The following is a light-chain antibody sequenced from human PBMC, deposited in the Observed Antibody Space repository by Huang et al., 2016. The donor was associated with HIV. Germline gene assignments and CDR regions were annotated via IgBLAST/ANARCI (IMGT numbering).Light chain of an antibody. V-gene: IGKV3-15*01. J-gene: IGKJ1*01. Sequence: EVVMMQSPASLSVSPGERATLSCRARQSVSSDLAWYQQKPGQAPRLLLYGASTRATGIPARCSGSGSGTEFTLTISGLQSEDSAIYYCQQYNKWPPKTFGQGTKVEIK. CDR1: QSVSSD. CDR2: GAS. CDR3: QQYNKWPPKT.